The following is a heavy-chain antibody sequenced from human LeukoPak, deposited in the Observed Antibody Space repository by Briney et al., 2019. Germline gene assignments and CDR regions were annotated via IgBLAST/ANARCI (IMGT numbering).Heavy chain of an antibody. D-gene: IGHD6-19*01. CDR1: GGSIRDSSYY. CDR2: KCYSGTT. CDR3: ARSVAGTETTANWLDP. J-gene: IGHJ5*02. Sequence: PSEALSLTCTVSGGSIRDSSYYWGWIRQPPGKGLEWIASKCYSGTTYYNPSLGSRVTISLDTSKNQVSLSLTSVTATDTAVYYCARSVAGTETTANWLDPWGQGTLVTVSS. V-gene: IGHV4-39*01.